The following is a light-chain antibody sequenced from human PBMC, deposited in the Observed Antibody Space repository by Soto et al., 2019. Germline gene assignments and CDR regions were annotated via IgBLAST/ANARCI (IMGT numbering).Light chain of an antibody. Sequence: QSALTQPASVSGSPGQSITISCAGTSSDVGNYNVVSWYQQHPGKAPKLIIYENNKRPSGVSNRFSGSKSGNTASLTISGLQAEDEADYHCCSYGHGNIDVFGTGTKVTVL. CDR3: CSYGHGNIDV. CDR2: ENN. V-gene: IGLV2-23*01. J-gene: IGLJ1*01. CDR1: SSDVGNYNV.